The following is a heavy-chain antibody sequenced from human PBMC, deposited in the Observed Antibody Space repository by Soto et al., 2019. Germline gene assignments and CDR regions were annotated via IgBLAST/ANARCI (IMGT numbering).Heavy chain of an antibody. J-gene: IGHJ4*02. Sequence: GGSLRLSCAAYGFTFSDYYMNWIRQAPGKGLEWVSYISYSAGTVFYADSVKGRFTISRDNSKNTLYLQMNSLRAEDTAVYYCANDIGPQYEGLASLDYWGQGTLVTVSS. CDR2: ISYSAGTV. V-gene: IGHV3-11*01. D-gene: IGHD2-15*01. CDR1: GFTFSDYY. CDR3: ANDIGPQYEGLASLDY.